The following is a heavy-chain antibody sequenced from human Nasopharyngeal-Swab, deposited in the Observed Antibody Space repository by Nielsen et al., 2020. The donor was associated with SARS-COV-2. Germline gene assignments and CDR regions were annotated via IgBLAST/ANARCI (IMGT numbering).Heavy chain of an antibody. CDR3: AGDKEFDY. CDR2: IYYSGST. V-gene: IGHV4-59*01. Sequence: SETLSLTCTVSGCSISSYYWSWIRQPPGKGLEWIGFIYYSGSTNSNPSLKSRVTIPVDTSKNQFSLKLSSLTAAETAVYYCAGDKEFDYWGQGTLVTVSS. J-gene: IGHJ4*02. CDR1: GCSISSYY.